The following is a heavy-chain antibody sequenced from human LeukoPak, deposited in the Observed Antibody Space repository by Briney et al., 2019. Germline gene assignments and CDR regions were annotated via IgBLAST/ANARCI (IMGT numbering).Heavy chain of an antibody. CDR1: GFTFSSYS. D-gene: IGHD5-18*01. Sequence: GGSLRLSCAASGFTFSSYSMNWVRQAPGKVLEWVSSISSSSSYIYYADSVKGRFTISRDNAKNSLYLQMNSLRAEDTAVYYCARDFRGYSYGSPYFDYWGQGTLVTVSS. V-gene: IGHV3-21*01. J-gene: IGHJ4*02. CDR3: ARDFRGYSYGSPYFDY. CDR2: ISSSSSYI.